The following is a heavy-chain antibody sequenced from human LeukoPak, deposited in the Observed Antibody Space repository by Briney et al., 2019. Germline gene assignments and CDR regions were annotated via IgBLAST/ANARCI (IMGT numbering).Heavy chain of an antibody. J-gene: IGHJ4*02. V-gene: IGHV4-59*01. CDR1: GGSISSYY. D-gene: IGHD3-10*01. CDR2: IYYSGST. Sequence: SETLSLTCTVSGGSISSYYWSWIRQPPGKGLEWIGYIYYSGSTNYNPSLKSRVTISVDTSKNQFSLTLSSVTAADTAVYYCARVEYYGSGSYYPYYFDYWGQGTLVTVSS. CDR3: ARVEYYGSGSYYPYYFDY.